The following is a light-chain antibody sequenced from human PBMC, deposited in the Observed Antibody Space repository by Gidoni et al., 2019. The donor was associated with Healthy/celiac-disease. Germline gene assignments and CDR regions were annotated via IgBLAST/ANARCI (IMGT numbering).Light chain of an antibody. Sequence: QSVLTQPPSASGTPGQRVTISCSGSSSNLGSNTVNWYQQLPGTAPKLLIYSKNQRPSGVPDRFSGSKSGTSASLAISGLQSEDEADYYCAAWDDSLNVWVFGGGTKLTVL. J-gene: IGLJ3*02. CDR2: SKN. V-gene: IGLV1-44*01. CDR3: AAWDDSLNVWV. CDR1: SSNLGSNT.